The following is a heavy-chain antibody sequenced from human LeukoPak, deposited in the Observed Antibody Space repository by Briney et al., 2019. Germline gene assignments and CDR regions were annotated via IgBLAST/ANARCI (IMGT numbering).Heavy chain of an antibody. V-gene: IGHV3-7*01. Sequence: GGSLRLSCAASGFTFSSYWMSWVRQAPGKGLEWVANMNQDGSEKYYVDSVRGRFTISRDNAKNSLYLQMNNLRAEDTAVYYCARGGELLRPADYWGQGTLVTVSS. J-gene: IGHJ4*02. CDR3: ARGGELLRPADY. CDR1: GFTFSSYW. D-gene: IGHD1-26*01. CDR2: MNQDGSEK.